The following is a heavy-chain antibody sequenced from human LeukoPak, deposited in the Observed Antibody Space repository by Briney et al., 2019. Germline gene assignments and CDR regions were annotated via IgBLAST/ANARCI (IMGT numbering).Heavy chain of an antibody. J-gene: IGHJ5*02. V-gene: IGHV4-34*01. CDR3: ARGYGSSSS. D-gene: IGHD6-13*01. Sequence: SETLSLTCAVYGGPFSGYYWSWIRQPPGKGLEWIGEINHSGSTNYNPSLKSRVTISVDTSKNQFSLKLSSVTAADTAVYYCARGYGSSSSWGQGTLVTVSS. CDR1: GGPFSGYY. CDR2: INHSGST.